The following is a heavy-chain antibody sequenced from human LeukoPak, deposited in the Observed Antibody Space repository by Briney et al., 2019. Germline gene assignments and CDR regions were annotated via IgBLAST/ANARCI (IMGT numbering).Heavy chain of an antibody. CDR1: GGSISSGGYC. J-gene: IGHJ4*02. D-gene: IGHD3-10*01. Sequence: SETLSLTCTVSGGSISSGGYCWSWIRQHPGKGLEWIGYIYYSGSTYYNPSLKSRVTISVDTSKNQFSLKLSSVTAADTAVYYCAREGRMVRGVIPYFDYWGQGTLVTVSS. V-gene: IGHV4-31*03. CDR3: AREGRMVRGVIPYFDY. CDR2: IYYSGST.